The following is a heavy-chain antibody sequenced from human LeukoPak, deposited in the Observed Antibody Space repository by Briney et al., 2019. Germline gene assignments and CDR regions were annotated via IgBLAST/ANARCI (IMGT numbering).Heavy chain of an antibody. CDR2: INSDGSST. J-gene: IGHJ6*04. CDR1: GFTFSSYW. D-gene: IGHD2-15*01. V-gene: IGHV3-74*01. CDR3: ARDPFYCSGGSCYSNHYYGMDV. Sequence: PGGSLRLSCAASGFTFSSYWMHWVRQAPGKGLVWVSRINSDGSSTSYADSVKGRFTISRDNAKNTLYLQMNSLRAEDTAVYYCARDPFYCSGGSCYSNHYYGMDVWGKGTTVTVSS.